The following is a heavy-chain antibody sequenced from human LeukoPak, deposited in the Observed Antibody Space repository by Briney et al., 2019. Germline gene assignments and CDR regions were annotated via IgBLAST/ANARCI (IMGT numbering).Heavy chain of an antibody. Sequence: GGSLRLSCAASGFTFSTSTMNWVRQATGKGLEWMSSISGSSDKIYYADSVKGRFTISRDNAKDSLYLQMNSLRAEDTAMYYCVRIPNSANFPNWFDPWGQGTLVTVSS. V-gene: IGHV3-21*01. CDR2: ISGSSDKI. CDR1: GFTFSTST. J-gene: IGHJ5*02. CDR3: VRIPNSANFPNWFDP. D-gene: IGHD4/OR15-4a*01.